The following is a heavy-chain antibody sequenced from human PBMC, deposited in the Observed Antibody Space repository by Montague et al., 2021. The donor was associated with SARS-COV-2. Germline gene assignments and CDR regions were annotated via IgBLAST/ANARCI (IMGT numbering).Heavy chain of an antibody. CDR2: VHYTGST. CDR3: ARERDWASHFDL. D-gene: IGHD3/OR15-3a*01. V-gene: IGHV4-59*01. J-gene: IGHJ4*02. Sequence: SETLSLTCEVSGGSIRSYYWSWIRQSPGKGLEWIGYVHYTGSTKYNPSLKSRASISADASKNSLSLSLASVTAADTAVYYCARERDWASHFDLWGQGILVTVSS. CDR1: GGSIRSYY.